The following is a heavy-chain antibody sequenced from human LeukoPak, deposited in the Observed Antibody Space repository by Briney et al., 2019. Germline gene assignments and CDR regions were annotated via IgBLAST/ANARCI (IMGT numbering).Heavy chain of an antibody. V-gene: IGHV4-38-2*02. D-gene: IGHD1-26*01. CDR3: AREVGAMRGGFDY. Sequence: TETLSLTCTVSGYSINSGYYWSWIRQPPGKRLEWIGSIYYSGSTYSNPTLKSRLTISVDTSKNQFSLKLSSVTAADTAVYYCAREVGAMRGGFDYWGQGTLVTVSS. J-gene: IGHJ4*02. CDR1: GYSINSGYY. CDR2: IYYSGST.